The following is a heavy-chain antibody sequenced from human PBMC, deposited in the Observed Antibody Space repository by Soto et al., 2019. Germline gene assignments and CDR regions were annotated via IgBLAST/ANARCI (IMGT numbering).Heavy chain of an antibody. Sequence: QVQLQQWGAGLLKPSETLSLTCAVYGGSFSGYYWSWIRQPPGKGLEWIGEINHSGSTNYNPSLKRRVTISVDTSKNQFSLKLSSVTAADTAVYYCARGLLVGGAEGGLFDYWGQGTLVTVSS. CDR1: GGSFSGYY. CDR2: INHSGST. CDR3: ARGLLVGGAEGGLFDY. D-gene: IGHD1-26*01. V-gene: IGHV4-34*01. J-gene: IGHJ4*02.